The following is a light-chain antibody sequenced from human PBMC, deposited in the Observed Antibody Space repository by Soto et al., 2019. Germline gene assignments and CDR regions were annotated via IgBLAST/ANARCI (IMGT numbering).Light chain of an antibody. CDR2: GAY. Sequence: DIQMTQSPSSVSASVGDRVTITCPASQGISNWLGWYQQPPGRATQLLIYGAYTLQTGVPSRFSGGGSGTHFTLIISSLQPEDFATYYCQQTNTFFPLTFGGGTKVDIK. CDR3: QQTNTFFPLT. V-gene: IGKV1-12*01. J-gene: IGKJ4*01. CDR1: QGISNW.